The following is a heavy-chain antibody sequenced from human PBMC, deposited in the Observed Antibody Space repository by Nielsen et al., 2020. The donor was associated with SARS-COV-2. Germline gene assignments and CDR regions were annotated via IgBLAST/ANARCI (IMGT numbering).Heavy chain of an antibody. V-gene: IGHV3-48*04. CDR3: AFGDGSGTYHS. D-gene: IGHD3-10*01. CDR1: GFTFSSYA. Sequence: GESLKISCAASGFTFSSYAMSWVRQAPGKGLEWVSAISSSGSTIYYADSVKGRFTISRDNAKNSLYLQMNSLTAEDTAVYYCAFGDGSGTYHSWGQGTLVTVSS. J-gene: IGHJ4*02. CDR2: ISSSGSTI.